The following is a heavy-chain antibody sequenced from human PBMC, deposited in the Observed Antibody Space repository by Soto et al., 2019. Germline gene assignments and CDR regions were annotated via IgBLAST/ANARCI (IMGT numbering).Heavy chain of an antibody. V-gene: IGHV3-7*03. CDR1: GFPLVGFG. CDR2: IKQDGSEK. Sequence: GGSRKPSVAASGFPLVGFGRGWAGQAPGKGLEWVANIKQDGSEKYYVDSVKGRFTISRDNAKNSLYLQMNSLRAEDTAVYYCASGDSSGWYNYWGQGTLVTVPS. CDR3: ASGDSSGWYNY. J-gene: IGHJ4*02. D-gene: IGHD6-19*01.